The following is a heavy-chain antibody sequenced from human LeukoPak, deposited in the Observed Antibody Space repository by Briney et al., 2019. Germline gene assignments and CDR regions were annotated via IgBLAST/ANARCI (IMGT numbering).Heavy chain of an antibody. CDR2: INHSGST. CDR3: ARGPGYCSSTSCYAVIFDY. V-gene: IGHV4-34*01. J-gene: IGHJ4*02. D-gene: IGHD2-2*03. Sequence: SETLSLTCAVYGGSFSGYYWSWIRQPPGKGLEWIGEINHSGSTYYNPSLKSRVTISVDTSKNQFSLKLSSVTAADTAVYYCARGPGYCSSTSCYAVIFDYWGQGTLVTVSS. CDR1: GGSFSGYY.